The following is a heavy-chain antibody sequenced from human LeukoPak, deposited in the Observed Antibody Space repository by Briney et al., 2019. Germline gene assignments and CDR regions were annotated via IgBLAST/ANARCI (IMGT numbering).Heavy chain of an antibody. CDR3: AKNWNRYYYYGMDV. D-gene: IGHD1-1*01. Sequence: GGSLRLSCAASGFTVSNNYMSWVRQAPGKGLEWVSLIYSGGSTYHADSVKGRFTLSRDNSKNTLFLQMNSLRAEDTAVYYCAKNWNRYYYYGMDVWGQGTTVTVSS. CDR2: IYSGGST. J-gene: IGHJ6*02. CDR1: GFTVSNNY. V-gene: IGHV3-66*01.